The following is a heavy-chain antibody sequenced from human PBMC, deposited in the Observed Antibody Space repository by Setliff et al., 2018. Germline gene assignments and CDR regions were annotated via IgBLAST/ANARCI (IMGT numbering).Heavy chain of an antibody. Sequence: KPSETLSLTCSVSGGIIYDHWWTWIRQPAGAGLEWIGRIYSDGSADYNPPLRSRVTISVDKSKNQFFLKLTSMTAADTALYFCARERQGGFLEWAPFDSWGQGVVVTVSS. CDR3: ARERQGGFLEWAPFDS. CDR2: IYSDGSA. D-gene: IGHD3-3*01. J-gene: IGHJ4*02. CDR1: GGIIYDHW. V-gene: IGHV4-4*07.